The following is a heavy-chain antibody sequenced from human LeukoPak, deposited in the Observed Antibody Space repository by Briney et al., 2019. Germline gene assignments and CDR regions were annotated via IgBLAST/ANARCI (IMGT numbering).Heavy chain of an antibody. CDR3: AKSSPNYFDY. Sequence: PGRSLRLSCAASGFTFSSYGMHWVRQAPGKGLEWVAVISYDGSNKYYADSVKGRFTISRDNSKNTLYLQMNSLRAEDTAVYYCAKSSPNYFDYWGQGTLVTVSS. CDR1: GFTFSSYG. V-gene: IGHV3-30*18. J-gene: IGHJ4*02. CDR2: ISYDGSNK.